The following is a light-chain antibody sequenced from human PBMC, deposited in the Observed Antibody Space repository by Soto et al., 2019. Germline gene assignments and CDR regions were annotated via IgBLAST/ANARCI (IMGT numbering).Light chain of an antibody. CDR1: SSDVGGYNC. CDR2: AVN. J-gene: IGLJ2*01. CDR3: CSYAGTSTFVV. V-gene: IGLV2-11*01. Sequence: QSALTQPRSVSGSPGQSFTISCTGTSSDVGGYNCVSWYQQHPGNAPKLMTYAVNKRPSGVPDRFSGSKSGNTAALTISGLTTEDDADYDCCSYAGTSTFVVFGGGTQLTVL.